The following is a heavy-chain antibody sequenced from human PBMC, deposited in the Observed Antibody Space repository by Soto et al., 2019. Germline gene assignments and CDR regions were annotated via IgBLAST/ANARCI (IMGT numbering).Heavy chain of an antibody. J-gene: IGHJ4*02. Sequence: SVKVSCKASGGTFSSYAISWVRQAPGQGLEWMGGIIPIFGTANYAQKFQGRVTITADESTSTAYMELSSLRSEDTAVYYCARSFIGYSHPGYFVYWCQGTLVTVSS. CDR3: ARSFIGYSHPGYFVY. V-gene: IGHV1-69*13. D-gene: IGHD5-18*01. CDR2: IIPIFGTA. CDR1: GGTFSSYA.